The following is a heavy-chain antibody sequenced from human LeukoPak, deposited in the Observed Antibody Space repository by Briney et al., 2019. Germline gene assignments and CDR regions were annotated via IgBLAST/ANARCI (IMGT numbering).Heavy chain of an antibody. CDR3: ARQGGSIMITFGGVIAPGAFDI. CDR2: INHSGST. J-gene: IGHJ3*02. Sequence: PSETLSLTCAVYGGSFSGYYWSWIRQPPGKGLEWIGEINHSGSTNYNPSLKSRVTISVDTSKNQFSLKLSSVTAADTAVYCCARQGGSIMITFGGVIAPGAFDIWGQGTMVTVSS. V-gene: IGHV4-34*01. D-gene: IGHD3-16*02. CDR1: GGSFSGYY.